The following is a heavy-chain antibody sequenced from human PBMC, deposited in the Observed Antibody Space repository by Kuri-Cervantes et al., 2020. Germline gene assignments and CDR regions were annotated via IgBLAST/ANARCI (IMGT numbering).Heavy chain of an antibody. CDR1: GGSISSSSYY. CDR2: ISSSGSTI. D-gene: IGHD3-22*01. V-gene: IGHV3-11*01. CDR3: ARLNYYDSTRDAFDI. Sequence: LSLTCTVSGGSISSSSYYWGWIRQPPGKGLEWVSYISSSGSTIYYADSVKGRFTISRDNAKNSLYLQMNSLRAEDTAVYYCARLNYYDSTRDAFDIWGQGTMVTVSS. J-gene: IGHJ3*02.